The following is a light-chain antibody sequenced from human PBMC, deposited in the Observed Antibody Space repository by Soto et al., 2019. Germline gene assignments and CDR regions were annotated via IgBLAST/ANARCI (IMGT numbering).Light chain of an antibody. Sequence: QSALTQPPSASGSPGQSVTICCTGTSSDVGGYNYVSWYQQHPGKAPKLMIYDVSKRPSGVPDRFSGSKSGNTASLTVSGLQAEDEADYYCSSYAGNNNDVVFGGGTQLTVL. V-gene: IGLV2-8*01. CDR3: SSYAGNNNDVV. CDR2: DVS. J-gene: IGLJ2*01. CDR1: SSDVGGYNY.